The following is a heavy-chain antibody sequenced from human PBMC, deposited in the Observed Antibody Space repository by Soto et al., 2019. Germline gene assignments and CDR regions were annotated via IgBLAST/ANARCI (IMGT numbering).Heavy chain of an antibody. CDR2: INPYSGAT. Sequence: QVQLVQSGAEVKKPGASVKVSCKASGYTFSDYYVHWVRQAPGQGLEWMGWINPYSGATNYAQKFQDWVTMTGDASVSTAYLELTTLVSDDTAVYYCARARANVAPNWFDPWGQGTLGIVSS. D-gene: IGHD5-12*01. CDR3: ARARANVAPNWFDP. CDR1: GYTFSDYY. J-gene: IGHJ5*02. V-gene: IGHV1-2*04.